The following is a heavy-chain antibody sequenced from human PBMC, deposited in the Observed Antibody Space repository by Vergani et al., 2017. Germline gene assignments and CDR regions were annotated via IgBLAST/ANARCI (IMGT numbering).Heavy chain of an antibody. CDR3: AREITGSGYFDL. D-gene: IGHD1-20*01. CDR1: GFTFSSYS. Sequence: EVQLVESGGGLVKPGGSLRLSCAASGFTFSSYSMNWVRQAPGKGLEWVSSISSSSSYTNYADSVKGRFTISRDNAKNSLYLQMNSLRAEDTAVYYCAREITGSGYFDLWGRGTLVTVSS. J-gene: IGHJ2*01. V-gene: IGHV3-21*01. CDR2: ISSSSSYT.